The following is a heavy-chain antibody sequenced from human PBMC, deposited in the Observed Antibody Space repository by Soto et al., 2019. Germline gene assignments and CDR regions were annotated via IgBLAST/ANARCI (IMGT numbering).Heavy chain of an antibody. CDR2: ISAYNGNT. Sequence: ASVKVSCKASGYTFTSYGISWVRQAPGQGLEWMGWISAYNGNTNYAQKLQGRVTMTTDTSTSTAYMELRSLRSDDTAVYYCARGDSSGYYYRWFDPWGQGTLVTVSS. CDR1: GYTFTSYG. J-gene: IGHJ5*02. V-gene: IGHV1-18*01. CDR3: ARGDSSGYYYRWFDP. D-gene: IGHD3-22*01.